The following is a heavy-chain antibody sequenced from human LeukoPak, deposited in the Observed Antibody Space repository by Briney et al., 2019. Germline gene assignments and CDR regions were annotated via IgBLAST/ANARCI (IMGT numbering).Heavy chain of an antibody. CDR3: ARVHGSGMDV. CDR2: IWYNGSNK. D-gene: IGHD3-10*01. CDR1: GFIFSSYG. V-gene: IGHV3-33*01. J-gene: IGHJ6*02. Sequence: GGSLRLSCAASGFIFSSYGMHWVRQAPGKGLEWVAVIWYNGSNKYYADSVKGRFTISRDNFNNTSYLQMNSLRAEDTALYYCARVHGSGMDVWGQGTTVTVSS.